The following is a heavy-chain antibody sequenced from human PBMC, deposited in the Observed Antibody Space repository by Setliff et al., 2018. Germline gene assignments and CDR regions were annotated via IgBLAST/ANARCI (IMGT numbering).Heavy chain of an antibody. CDR2: IDYSGST. CDR3: ARDGLGAFSLRSMDV. Sequence: SETLSLTCTVSGGSISTFYWSWIRQSPGKGLEWIGYIDYSGSTNYNPSLKSRVTISLDTSKNQFSLQLSSVTAADTAVYYCARDGLGAFSLRSMDVWGKGTTVTAPQ. D-gene: IGHD3-3*02. V-gene: IGHV4-59*01. CDR1: GGSISTFY. J-gene: IGHJ6*04.